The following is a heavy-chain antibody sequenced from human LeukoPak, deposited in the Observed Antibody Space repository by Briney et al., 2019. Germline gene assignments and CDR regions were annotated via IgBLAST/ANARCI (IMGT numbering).Heavy chain of an antibody. J-gene: IGHJ4*02. CDR2: ISGTSGGT. CDR1: GFIFSSYA. CDR3: AKRSGGSGGFFDY. Sequence: PGGSLRLSCAASGFIFSSYAMSWVRQAPGKGLEWVSAISGTSGGTFYADSVKGRFTISRDTSKNTLYLQMSSLRAEDTAVYYCAKRSGGSGGFFDYWGQGTLVTVFS. V-gene: IGHV3-23*01. D-gene: IGHD6-19*01.